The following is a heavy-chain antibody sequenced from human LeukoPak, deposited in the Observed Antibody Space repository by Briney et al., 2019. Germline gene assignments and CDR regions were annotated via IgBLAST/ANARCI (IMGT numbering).Heavy chain of an antibody. V-gene: IGHV4-39*01. Sequence: SETLSLTCTVSGGSISSSSYYWGWIRQPPGKGLEWIGTIYDSGSTYYNPSLKSRVTISVDTSKNQFSLKLTSVTAADTAVYYCARSTFLEWLPNDAFDIWGQGTMVTVSS. D-gene: IGHD3-3*01. CDR2: IYDSGST. CDR1: GGSISSSSYY. J-gene: IGHJ3*02. CDR3: ARSTFLEWLPNDAFDI.